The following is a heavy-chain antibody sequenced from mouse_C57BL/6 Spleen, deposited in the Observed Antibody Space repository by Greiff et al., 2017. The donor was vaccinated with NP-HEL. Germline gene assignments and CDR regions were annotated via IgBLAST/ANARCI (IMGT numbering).Heavy chain of an antibody. J-gene: IGHJ2*01. V-gene: IGHV1-62-2*01. D-gene: IGHD2-2*01. CDR3: ARHERGYGYDERGFDY. Sequence: QVQLKQSGAELVKPGASVKLSCKASGYTFTEYTIHWVKQRSGQGLEWIGWFYPGSGSIKYNEKFKDKATLTADKSSSTVYMELSRLTSEDSAVYFCARHERGYGYDERGFDYWGQGTTLTVSS. CDR2: FYPGSGSI. CDR1: GYTFTEYT.